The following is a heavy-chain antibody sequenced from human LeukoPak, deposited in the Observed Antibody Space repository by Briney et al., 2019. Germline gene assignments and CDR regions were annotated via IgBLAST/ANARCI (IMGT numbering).Heavy chain of an antibody. CDR1: GCTFSSYA. CDR3: ARDPCGGGDCYSVPEYFQH. D-gene: IGHD2-21*01. CDR2: IIPIFGTA. V-gene: IGHV1-69*01. Sequence: SVKVSRKASGCTFSSYAISWVRQAPGQGLEWMGGIIPIFGTANYAQTFQGRVTITADESTSTAYMELSSLRSEDTAVYYCARDPCGGGDCYSVPEYFQHWGQGTLVTVSS. J-gene: IGHJ1*01.